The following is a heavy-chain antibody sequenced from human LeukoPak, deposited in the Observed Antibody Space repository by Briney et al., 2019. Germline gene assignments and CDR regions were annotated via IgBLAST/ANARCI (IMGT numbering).Heavy chain of an antibody. CDR3: AIDHYDLGYFDY. D-gene: IGHD3-3*01. CDR2: IYTSGST. V-gene: IGHV4-4*07. CDR1: GDSISSYY. Sequence: SSETLSLTCTVSGDSISSYYWSWIRQPAGKGLEWIGRIYTSGSTNYNPSLKSRVTMSVDTSKNQFSLKLSSVTAADTAVYYCAIDHYDLGYFDYWGQGTLVTVSS. J-gene: IGHJ4*02.